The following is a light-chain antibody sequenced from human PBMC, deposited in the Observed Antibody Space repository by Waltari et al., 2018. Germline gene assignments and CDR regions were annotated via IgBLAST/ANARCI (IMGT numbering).Light chain of an antibody. V-gene: IGLV2-14*01. J-gene: IGLJ2*01. CDR3: SSYTSSGVV. Sequence: QSALTQPASVSGSPGQAIIISCTGTGSDVGGYDYVSWYQQCPGKSPRLIIYDVDNRPSGVSNRCSGSKSDNTASLTISGLQAEDESVYYCSSYTSSGVVFGGGTKLTVL. CDR2: DVD. CDR1: GSDVGGYDY.